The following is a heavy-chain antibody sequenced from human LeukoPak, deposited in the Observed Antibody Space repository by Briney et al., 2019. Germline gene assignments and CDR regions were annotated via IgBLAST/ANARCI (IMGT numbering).Heavy chain of an antibody. Sequence: PGGSLRLSCAASGFTFSSYSMNWVRQAPGKGLEWVSSISSSSSYIYYADSVKGRFTISRDNAKNSLYPQMNGLRAEDTAVCYCARADYYDSSGYYYVPEYFQHWGQGTLVTVSS. CDR2: ISSSSSYI. J-gene: IGHJ1*01. V-gene: IGHV3-21*01. CDR3: ARADYYDSSGYYYVPEYFQH. D-gene: IGHD3-22*01. CDR1: GFTFSSYS.